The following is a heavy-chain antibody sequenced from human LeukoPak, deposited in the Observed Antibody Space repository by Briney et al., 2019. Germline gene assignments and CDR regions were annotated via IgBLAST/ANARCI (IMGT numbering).Heavy chain of an antibody. D-gene: IGHD5-24*01. CDR3: AGRLWRRDGYNLSAFDI. J-gene: IGHJ3*02. Sequence: PSETLSLTCTVSGGSVSSSGYYWGWIRQPPGKGVEWIGSIYYSGSTYYNPSLKSRVSISVDTSKNQFSLNLTSVTAADTAVYYCAGRLWRRDGYNLSAFDIWGQGTMVTVSS. V-gene: IGHV4-39*01. CDR1: GGSVSSSGYY. CDR2: IYYSGST.